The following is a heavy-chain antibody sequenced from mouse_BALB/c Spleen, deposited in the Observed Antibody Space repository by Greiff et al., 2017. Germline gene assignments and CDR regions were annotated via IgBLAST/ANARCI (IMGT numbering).Heavy chain of an antibody. CDR2: IYPGNSDT. D-gene: IGHD2-1*01. V-gene: IGHV1-5*01. Sequence: DVQLQESGTVLARPGASVKMSCKASGYTFTSYWMHWVKQRPGQGLEWIGAIYPGNSDTSYNQKFKGKAKLTAVTSTSTAYMELSSLTNEDSAVYYCTEGRGNSLFAYWGQGTLVTVSA. J-gene: IGHJ3*01. CDR3: TEGRGNSLFAY. CDR1: GYTFTSYW.